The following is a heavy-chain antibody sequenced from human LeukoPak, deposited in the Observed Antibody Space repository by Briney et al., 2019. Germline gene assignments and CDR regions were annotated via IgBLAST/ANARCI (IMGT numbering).Heavy chain of an antibody. D-gene: IGHD3-10*02. V-gene: IGHV1-69*13. Sequence: ASVKVSCKASGYTFTSYDINWVRQAPGQGLEWMGGIIPIFGTANYAQKFQGRVTITADESTSTAYMELSSLRSEDTAVYYCASGKLLSSGRYYTQLPADYYYYMDVWGKGTTVTVSS. CDR2: IIPIFGTA. J-gene: IGHJ6*03. CDR3: ASGKLLSSGRYYTQLPADYYYYMDV. CDR1: GYTFTSYD.